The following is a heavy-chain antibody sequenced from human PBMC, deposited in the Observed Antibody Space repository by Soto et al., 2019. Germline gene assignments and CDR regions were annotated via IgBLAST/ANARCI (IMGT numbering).Heavy chain of an antibody. CDR1: GGSISNSSYY. V-gene: IGHV4-39*01. J-gene: IGHJ4*02. CDR2: IYSLGNT. CDR3: ARQIYDSSGYYYAY. Sequence: QMQLQESGPGLVKPSETLSLTCTVSGGSISNSSYYWGWIRQPPGQGLEWLGTIYSLGNTYYKPSLKSRVTISVDKSKSQLFLKLSSVTAPDTAVYYCARQIYDSSGYYYAYWGQGTLVTVSS. D-gene: IGHD3-22*01.